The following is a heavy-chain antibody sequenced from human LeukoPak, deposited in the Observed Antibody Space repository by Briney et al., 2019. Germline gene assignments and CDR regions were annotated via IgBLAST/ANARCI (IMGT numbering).Heavy chain of an antibody. V-gene: IGHV3-49*04. CDR2: IRSKAYGGTT. D-gene: IGHD3-10*01. CDR3: IAGGSYFGSGTDY. Sequence: GGSLRLSCAASGFTFSSYSMNWVRQAPGKGLEWVGFIRSKAYGGTTEYAASVKGRFTISRDDSKSIAYLQMNSLKTEDTAVYYCIAGGSYFGSGTDYWGQGTLVTVSS. CDR1: GFTFSSYS. J-gene: IGHJ4*02.